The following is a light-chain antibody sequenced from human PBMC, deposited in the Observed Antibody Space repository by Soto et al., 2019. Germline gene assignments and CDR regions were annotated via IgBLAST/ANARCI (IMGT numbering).Light chain of an antibody. CDR3: SSYAGSRTYV. V-gene: IGLV2-14*03. CDR2: DVS. Sequence: QSALTQPASVSGSPGQSITISCTGSSSDVGAYNYVSWDQQHPGKAPKVMIFDVSNRPSGISYRFSGSKSGNTASLTISGLQADDEADYYCSSYAGSRTYVFGTGTKVTVL. J-gene: IGLJ1*01. CDR1: SSDVGAYNY.